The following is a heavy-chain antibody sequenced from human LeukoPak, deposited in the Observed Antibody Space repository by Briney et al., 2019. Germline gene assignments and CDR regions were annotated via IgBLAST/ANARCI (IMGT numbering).Heavy chain of an antibody. D-gene: IGHD5-24*01. CDR2: IRSKANNYAT. Sequence: GGSLKLSCAASGFTFSGSAMYWVRQASGKGLEWVGRIRSKANNYATAYAASVKGRFTISRDDSKNTAYLQMNSLKTEDTAVYYCTYLYGDGNIYGGAFEYWGQGTMVTVSS. V-gene: IGHV3-73*01. CDR3: TYLYGDGNIYGGAFEY. J-gene: IGHJ4*02. CDR1: GFTFSGSA.